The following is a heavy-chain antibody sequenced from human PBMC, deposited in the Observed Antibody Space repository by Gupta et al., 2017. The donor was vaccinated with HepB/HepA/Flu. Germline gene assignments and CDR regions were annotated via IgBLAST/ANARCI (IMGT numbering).Heavy chain of an antibody. CDR2: IYYSGNI. CDR3: ARAGDGYLIDY. V-gene: IGHV4-59*12. J-gene: IGHJ4*02. Sequence: TCTVSNGSISLYYWTWIRQPPGKGLEWIGYIYYSGNINYNPSLKSRVTMSVDTSKNQFSLKLRSVTTADTAVYYCARAGDGYLIDYWGQGVLVTVSS. D-gene: IGHD2-2*03. CDR1: NGSISLYY.